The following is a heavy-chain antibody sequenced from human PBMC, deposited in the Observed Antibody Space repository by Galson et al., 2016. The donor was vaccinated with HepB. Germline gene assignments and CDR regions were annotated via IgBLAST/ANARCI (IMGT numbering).Heavy chain of an antibody. J-gene: IGHJ4*02. CDR1: GTSFSGYR. CDR3: ARWWDTTAYFDY. CDR2: TDYRGGS. V-gene: IGHV4-34*01. Sequence: SETLSLTCTAFGTSFSGYRWSWIRQTPGKGLEWIGDTDYRGGSAYNPSLESRVNLSVDRSKNEVLLKVNSVTVADTAVYYCARWWDTTAYFDYWGQGSPVIVSS. D-gene: IGHD1-26*01.